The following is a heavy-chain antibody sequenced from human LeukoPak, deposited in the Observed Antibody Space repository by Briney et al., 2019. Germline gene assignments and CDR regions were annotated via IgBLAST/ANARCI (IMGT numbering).Heavy chain of an antibody. J-gene: IGHJ4*02. Sequence: PGGSLRLSCAVSGFIFNNYGMHWVRQAPGKGLEWISFIWYDGSKKFYADSVKGRFTISRDNSKNTVYLQVNSLRAEDTAVYYCAKDGGYTSKPDYWGQGTLVTVSS. CDR3: AKDGGYTSKPDY. CDR2: IWYDGSKK. D-gene: IGHD1-1*01. V-gene: IGHV3-30*02. CDR1: GFIFNNYG.